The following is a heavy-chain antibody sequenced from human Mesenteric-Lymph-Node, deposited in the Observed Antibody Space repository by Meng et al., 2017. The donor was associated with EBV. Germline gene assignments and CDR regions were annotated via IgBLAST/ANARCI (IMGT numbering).Heavy chain of an antibody. D-gene: IGHD3-10*01. V-gene: IGHV1-3*01. CDR1: GYSFISYA. Sequence: YGGGWKNDGASGKVSCQASGYSFISYAIQWGRQAPGKGLEWVGWINVGNGNTRYSQKLQGRVSITRDTAASTAYMELSSLRSEDTGIYFCARDPYYGSGSSLDYWGQGTLVTVSS. CDR3: ARDPYYGSGSSLDY. CDR2: INVGNGNT. J-gene: IGHJ4*02.